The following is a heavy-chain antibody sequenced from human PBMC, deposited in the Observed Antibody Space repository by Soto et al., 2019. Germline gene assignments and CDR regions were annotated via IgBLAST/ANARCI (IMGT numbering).Heavy chain of an antibody. J-gene: IGHJ4*02. V-gene: IGHV4-59*01. D-gene: IGHD3-22*01. Sequence: SETLSLTCTVSGGSISSYYWSWTRQPPGKGLEWIGYIYYSGSTNYNPSLKSRVTISVDTSKNQFSLKLSSVTAADTAVYYCARGNTYYYDSSGYYYFDYWGQGTLVTVSS. CDR1: GGSISSYY. CDR3: ARGNTYYYDSSGYYYFDY. CDR2: IYYSGST.